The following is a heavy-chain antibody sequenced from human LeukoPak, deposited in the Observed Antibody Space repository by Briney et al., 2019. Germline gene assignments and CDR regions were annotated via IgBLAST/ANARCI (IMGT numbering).Heavy chain of an antibody. D-gene: IGHD2-2*01. Sequence: PGGSLRLSCAASGFTFSSYGMHWVRQAPGKGLEWVAFIRYDGSNKYYADSVKGRFTISRDNSKNTLYLQMNSLRAEDTAVYYCAKVGGYCSSTSCYPFDYWGQGTLVTVSS. V-gene: IGHV3-30*02. CDR3: AKVGGYCSSTSCYPFDY. CDR1: GFTFSSYG. J-gene: IGHJ4*02. CDR2: IRYDGSNK.